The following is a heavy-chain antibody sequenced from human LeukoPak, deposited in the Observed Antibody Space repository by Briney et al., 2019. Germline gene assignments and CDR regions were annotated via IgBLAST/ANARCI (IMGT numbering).Heavy chain of an antibody. D-gene: IGHD2-8*01. CDR1: GYTFTNYD. Sequence: ASVTVACKASGYTFTNYDINWVRQAPGPGQKSMGWMNPNCGNTGYEKKFQGRVTMTRNTSIGTAYMELSSLRSEDTAVYYGARGLYCSNGVCYIYNWFDPWGQGTLVIVSS. V-gene: IGHV1-8*01. J-gene: IGHJ5*02. CDR3: ARGLYCSNGVCYIYNWFDP. CDR2: MNPNCGNT.